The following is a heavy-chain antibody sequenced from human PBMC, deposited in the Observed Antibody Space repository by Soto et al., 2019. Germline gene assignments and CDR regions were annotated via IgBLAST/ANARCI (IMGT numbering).Heavy chain of an antibody. Sequence: ESVGGVVQPGTSLRLSCAASGFTLNSYAMHWVRQVPGKGLEWLAFVSYNGKNKYYGDSVKGRFTISRDDSKNTLYLQMNSLRSEDTAVYYCATDGVEYVVSGLYYFDYWGQGTLVTVSS. V-gene: IGHV3-30*14. CDR2: VSYNGKNK. D-gene: IGHD2-8*02. CDR3: ATDGVEYVVSGLYYFDY. CDR1: GFTLNSYA. J-gene: IGHJ4*02.